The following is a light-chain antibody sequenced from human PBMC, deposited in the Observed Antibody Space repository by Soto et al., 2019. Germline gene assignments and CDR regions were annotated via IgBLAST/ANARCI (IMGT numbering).Light chain of an antibody. V-gene: IGKV3-20*01. Sequence: IVLTQSPGTLSLSPGERAILSCRASQSISSSYLAWYQQKSGQAPRLLIYDASRRATSIPDRFSGSESGPHFTLTISRLEPEDVVVYYCQQYGNAQYTLGQGTKLEIK. CDR3: QQYGNAQYT. CDR2: DAS. J-gene: IGKJ2*01. CDR1: QSISSSY.